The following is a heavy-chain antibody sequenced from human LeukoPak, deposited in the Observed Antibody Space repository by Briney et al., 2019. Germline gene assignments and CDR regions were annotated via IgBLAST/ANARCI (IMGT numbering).Heavy chain of an antibody. Sequence: GKSLKLSCAASGFTFSTYAMHGVRQAPGKRREWVAVMSYDGNNKYYADSVEGRFTISRDNSKNTLYLQMNRMGAVDTAVYYCARAFRYYDSAAGDAFDIWGQGTTVTVSS. CDR1: GFTFSTYA. D-gene: IGHD3-16*01. CDR3: ARAFRYYDSAAGDAFDI. CDR2: MSYDGNNK. V-gene: IGHV3-30*01. J-gene: IGHJ3*02.